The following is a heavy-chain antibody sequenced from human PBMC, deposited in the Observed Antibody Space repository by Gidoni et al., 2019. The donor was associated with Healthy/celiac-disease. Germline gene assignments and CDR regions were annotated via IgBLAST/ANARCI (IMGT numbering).Heavy chain of an antibody. CDR1: GYSISSGYY. CDR2: IYHSGST. J-gene: IGHJ4*02. CDR3: AREGWWQWLGQVDY. V-gene: IGHV4-38-2*02. D-gene: IGHD6-19*01. Sequence: QVQLQESGPGLVKPSETLSLTCAVTGYSISSGYYWGWIRQPPGKGLEWIGSIYHSGSTYYNPPLKSRVTISVDTSKNQFSLKLSSVTAADTAVYYCAREGWWQWLGQVDYWGQGTLVTVSS.